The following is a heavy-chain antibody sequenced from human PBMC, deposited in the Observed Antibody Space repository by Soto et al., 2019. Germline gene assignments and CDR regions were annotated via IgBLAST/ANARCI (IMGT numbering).Heavy chain of an antibody. J-gene: IGHJ6*02. CDR2: IYYSGST. D-gene: IGHD2-2*01. CDR3: ARERGSIVLVPAAINSHYYYGMDV. CDR1: GGSISSGGYY. V-gene: IGHV4-31*03. Sequence: TSETLSLTCTVSGGSISSGGYYWSWIRQHPGKGLEWIGYIYYSGSTYYNPSLKSRVTISVDTSKNQFSLKLSSVTAADTAVYYCARERGSIVLVPAAINSHYYYGMDVWGQGTTVTVSS.